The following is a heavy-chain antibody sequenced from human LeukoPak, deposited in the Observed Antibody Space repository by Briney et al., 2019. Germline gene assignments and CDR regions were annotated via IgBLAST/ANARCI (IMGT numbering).Heavy chain of an antibody. D-gene: IGHD1-26*01. CDR1: GFTLSTYW. V-gene: IGHV3-7*03. J-gene: IGHJ4*02. CDR3: ARDKVVGATIFDY. Sequence: GGSLRLSCAASGFTLSTYWMSWVRQAPGKGLEWVANIKQDGSEIYYVDSVKGRFTISRDNAKNSLYLQMDSLRAEDTAVYYCARDKVVGATIFDYWGQGTLVTVSS. CDR2: IKQDGSEI.